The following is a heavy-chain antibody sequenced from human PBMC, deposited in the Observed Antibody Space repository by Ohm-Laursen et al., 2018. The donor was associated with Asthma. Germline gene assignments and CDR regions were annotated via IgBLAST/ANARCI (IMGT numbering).Heavy chain of an antibody. D-gene: IGHD4-11*01. CDR3: ARGEVPVYYYGLDD. CDR2: ISYDGSNK. J-gene: IGHJ6*02. Sequence: SLRLSCAASGFTFDDYAMHWVRQAPGKGLEWVAVISYDGSNKYYADSVKGRFTISRDNSKTTLRLQMNSLRAEDTAVYYCARGEVPVYYYGLDDWGQGTTVTVSS. CDR1: GFTFDDYA. V-gene: IGHV3-30-3*01.